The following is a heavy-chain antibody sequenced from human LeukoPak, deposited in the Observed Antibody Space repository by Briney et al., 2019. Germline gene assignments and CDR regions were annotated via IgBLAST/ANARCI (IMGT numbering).Heavy chain of an antibody. J-gene: IGHJ4*02. CDR3: ARERLPDDY. Sequence: GLSLRLSCAASGFSFSTYSMNWVRQAPGKGLEWVSSISAASNYIYYADSVKGRFTISRDNAKNSLYLQMNSLRAEDTAVYYCARERLPDDYWGQGTLVTVSS. CDR1: GFSFSTYS. D-gene: IGHD4-11*01. V-gene: IGHV3-21*01. CDR2: ISAASNYI.